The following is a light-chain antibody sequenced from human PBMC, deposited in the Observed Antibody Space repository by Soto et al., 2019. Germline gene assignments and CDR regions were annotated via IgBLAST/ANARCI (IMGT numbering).Light chain of an antibody. J-gene: IGLJ1*01. V-gene: IGLV2-14*01. CDR3: SSYTSSSTYYV. CDR1: NSDVGGYNY. CDR2: DVS. Sequence: QSALTQPASVSGSPGQSITISCTGTNSDVGGYNYVSWYQQHPGKAPKLMIYDVSNRPSGVSNRFSGSKSGNTASLTISWFQAEDEADYYCSSYTSSSTYYVFGTGTKSPS.